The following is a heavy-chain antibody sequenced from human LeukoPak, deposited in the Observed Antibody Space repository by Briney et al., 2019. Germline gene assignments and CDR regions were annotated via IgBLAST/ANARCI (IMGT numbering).Heavy chain of an antibody. J-gene: IGHJ4*02. CDR2: IYPDDSDT. V-gene: IGHV5-51*01. CDR3: ARHDDILTGPGDY. CDR1: GYSFSSYW. Sequence: GGSLKISCKGSGYSFSSYWIGWVRQMPGKGLEWMGIIYPDDSDTRYNPSFQGQVTISADKSISTAYLQWNSLKASDTAMYYCARHDDILTGPGDYWGQGTLVTVSS. D-gene: IGHD3-9*01.